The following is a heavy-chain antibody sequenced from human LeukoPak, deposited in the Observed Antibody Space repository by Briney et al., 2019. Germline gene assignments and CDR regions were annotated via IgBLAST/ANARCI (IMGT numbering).Heavy chain of an antibody. CDR2: IIPILGSP. CDR3: AREAWIQLWLTNVCFDP. V-gene: IGHV1-69*13. CDR1: GGAFSSSA. D-gene: IGHD5-18*01. J-gene: IGHJ5*02. Sequence: SVKVSCKASGGAFSSSAIHWVRQAPGQGLEWVGGIIPILGSPDYAQKFRGGVTITADESTSTVFMELSSLRSEDTAVYYCAREAWIQLWLTNVCFDPWGQGTLVTVSS.